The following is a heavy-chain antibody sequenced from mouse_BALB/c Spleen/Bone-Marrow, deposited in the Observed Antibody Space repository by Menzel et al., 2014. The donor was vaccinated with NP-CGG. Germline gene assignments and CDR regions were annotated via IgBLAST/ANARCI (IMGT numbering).Heavy chain of an antibody. J-gene: IGHJ4*01. CDR3: AGNYYYCSSWSAMDY. D-gene: IGHD1-1*01. CDR1: GYTFTSYW. V-gene: IGHV1-87*01. CDR2: IYPGDGDT. Sequence: VKLVESGAELARPGASVKLSCKASGYTFTSYWMQWVKQRPGQGLEWIGTIYPGDGDTRYTQKFKGKATLTADKSSTTAYMQLSSLASEDSAVYYCAGNYYYCSSWSAMDYWGQGTSVTVSS.